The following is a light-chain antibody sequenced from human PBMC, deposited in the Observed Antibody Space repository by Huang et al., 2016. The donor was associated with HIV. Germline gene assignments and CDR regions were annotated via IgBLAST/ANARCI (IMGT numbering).Light chain of an antibody. CDR1: QRISNY. Sequence: DIQMTQSPSTLSASVGYRVTITCRARQRISNYLVWDQQKPGKAPKRLIYKASTLESGVPSRFSGSGSGTEFTLTISSLQPDDFATYYCQQYNSYRTFGQGTKVEIK. V-gene: IGKV1-5*03. CDR3: QQYNSYRT. CDR2: KAS. J-gene: IGKJ1*01.